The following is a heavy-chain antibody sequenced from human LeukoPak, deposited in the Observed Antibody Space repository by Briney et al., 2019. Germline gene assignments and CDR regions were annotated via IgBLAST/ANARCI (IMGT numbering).Heavy chain of an antibody. J-gene: IGHJ4*02. V-gene: IGHV3-66*01. CDR3: AGCRWNYHYFEH. D-gene: IGHD1-7*01. CDR2: IYSGGST. Sequence: GGSLRLSCAASGFTLSGNYMTWVRQAPGKGLECVSVIYSGGSTYYADSVEGRFTISRDNSKNTLYLHMNSLRAEDTAVYYCAGCRWNYHYFEHWGQGTLVTVSS. CDR1: GFTLSGNY.